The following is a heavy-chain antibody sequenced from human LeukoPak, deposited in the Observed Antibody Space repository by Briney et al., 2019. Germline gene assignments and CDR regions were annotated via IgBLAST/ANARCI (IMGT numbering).Heavy chain of an antibody. D-gene: IGHD3-22*01. Sequence: GGSLRLSCAASGFTFGSYSMNWVRQAPGKGLEWVSYISSSSSTIYYADSVKGRFTISRDNSKNTLYLQMNSLRAEDTAVYYCAKSYTYYYDNFDYWGQGTLVTVSS. J-gene: IGHJ4*02. CDR1: GFTFGSYS. CDR2: ISSSSSTI. V-gene: IGHV3-48*01. CDR3: AKSYTYYYDNFDY.